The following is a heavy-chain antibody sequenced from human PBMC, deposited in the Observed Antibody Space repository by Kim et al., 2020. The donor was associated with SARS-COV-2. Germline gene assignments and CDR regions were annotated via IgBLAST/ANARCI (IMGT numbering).Heavy chain of an antibody. CDR3: ARFRGSSGEFYFDY. J-gene: IGHJ4*02. V-gene: IGHV3-11*03. Sequence: ADSVRGRFTISRDNAKNSLYLQMNSLGAEDTAVFYCARFRGSSGEFYFDYWGQGTLVTVSS. D-gene: IGHD6-6*01.